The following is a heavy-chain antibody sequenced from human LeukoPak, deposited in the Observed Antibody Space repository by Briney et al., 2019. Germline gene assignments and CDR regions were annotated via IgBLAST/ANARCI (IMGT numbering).Heavy chain of an antibody. Sequence: GGSLRLSCAASGFTVSSGYMNWVRQAPGKGLEWVSVIYSGGSTYYADSVKGRFTISRDNSKNTLYLQMNSLRAEDTAVYYCARYSGYDRRLDYWGQGTLVTVSS. CDR2: IYSGGST. D-gene: IGHD5-12*01. CDR1: GFTVSSGY. V-gene: IGHV3-66*02. CDR3: ARYSGYDRRLDY. J-gene: IGHJ4*02.